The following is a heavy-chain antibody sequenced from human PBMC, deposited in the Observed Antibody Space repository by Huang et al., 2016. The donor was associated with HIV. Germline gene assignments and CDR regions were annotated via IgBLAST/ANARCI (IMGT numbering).Heavy chain of an antibody. D-gene: IGHD3-3*01. CDR1: GCSISSHY. V-gene: IGHV4-59*11. CDR2: IYHSGSA. CDR3: ARDKHDFWSGYSRSYYFDY. J-gene: IGHJ4*02. Sequence: QVQLQESGPGLMKPSETLSLTCSVSGCSISSHYWNWIRQPPGKGLEWIGSIYHSGSANYNPSLKSRVTISVDTSKNQFSLKLRSVTAADTAVYFCARDKHDFWSGYSRSYYFDYWGQGTLVTVSS.